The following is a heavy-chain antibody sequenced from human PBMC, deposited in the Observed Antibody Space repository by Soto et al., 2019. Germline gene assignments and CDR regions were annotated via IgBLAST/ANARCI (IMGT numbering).Heavy chain of an antibody. Sequence: QVQLQESGPGLVKPSQTLSLICTVSGGSINSGGYYWNWIRQHPGKGLAWIGYIFYSGSTYYNPFLGSRVTISADTSENQFSLNLSSVTAADTAVYFCARGYRQSGYSSSWVFDYWGQGTLVNVSS. CDR3: ARGYRQSGYSSSWVFDY. V-gene: IGHV4-31*03. CDR2: IFYSGST. CDR1: GGSINSGGYY. D-gene: IGHD6-13*01. J-gene: IGHJ4*02.